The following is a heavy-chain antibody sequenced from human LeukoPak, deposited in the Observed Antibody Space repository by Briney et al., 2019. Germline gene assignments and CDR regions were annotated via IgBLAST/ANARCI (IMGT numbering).Heavy chain of an antibody. CDR1: GFTFSSYN. V-gene: IGHV3-48*02. CDR2: ISSSSSTI. Sequence: GGSLRLSCAASGFTFSSYNMNWVRQTPGKGLERVSYISSSSSTIYYADSVKGRFTISRDNARNSLYLQLNSLRDEDTAVYYCARRGYSSSWSSFDYWGQGSLVTVSS. D-gene: IGHD5-12*01. CDR3: ARRGYSSSWSSFDY. J-gene: IGHJ4*02.